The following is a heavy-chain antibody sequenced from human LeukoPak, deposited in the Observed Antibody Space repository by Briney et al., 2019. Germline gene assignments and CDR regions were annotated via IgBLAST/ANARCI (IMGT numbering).Heavy chain of an antibody. CDR3: ARVGYDSSGYQLPLDY. D-gene: IGHD3-22*01. CDR2: INSDGSST. Sequence: ETLSLTCTVSNGSISSYYWSWIRQPPGKGLVWVSRINSDGSSTSYADSVKGRFTISRDNAKNTLYLQMNSLRVEDTAVYYCARVGYDSSGYQLPLDYWGQGTLVTVSS. J-gene: IGHJ4*02. CDR1: NGSISSYY. V-gene: IGHV3-74*01.